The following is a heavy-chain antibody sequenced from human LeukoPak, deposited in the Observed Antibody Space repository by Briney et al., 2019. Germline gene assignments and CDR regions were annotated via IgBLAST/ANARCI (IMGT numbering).Heavy chain of an antibody. J-gene: IGHJ4*02. CDR3: ARWSD. Sequence: SGGSLRLSCAASGFRFSSDGMSWVRQAPGKGLEWVANVNEDGSEKHYMDSVKGRFTISRDNAKNSLYLQMNSLRVEDTAMYYCARWSDWGQGTLVTVPS. CDR2: VNEDGSEK. V-gene: IGHV3-7*01. CDR1: GFRFSSDG.